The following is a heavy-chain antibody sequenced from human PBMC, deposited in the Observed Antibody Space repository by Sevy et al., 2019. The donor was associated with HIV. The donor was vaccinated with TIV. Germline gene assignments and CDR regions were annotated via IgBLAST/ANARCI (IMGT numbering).Heavy chain of an antibody. D-gene: IGHD6-13*01. J-gene: IGHJ5*02. CDR2: MNPNSGNT. CDR3: AGVPWPAATDTPSWFDP. Sequence: ASVKVSCKASGYSFSSFDINWVRQATGQGLEWMGWMNPNSGNTGYAQKVQGRVTMTRNTSISAAYMELSSLRSEDTAVYYCAGVPWPAATDTPSWFDPWGQGTLVTVSS. V-gene: IGHV1-8*01. CDR1: GYSFSSFD.